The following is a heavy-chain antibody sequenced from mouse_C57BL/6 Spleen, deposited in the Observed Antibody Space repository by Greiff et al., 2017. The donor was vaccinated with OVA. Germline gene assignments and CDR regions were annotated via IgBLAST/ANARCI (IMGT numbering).Heavy chain of an antibody. Sequence: EVHLVESGGDLVKPGGSLKLSCAASGFTFSSYGMSWVRQTPDKRLEWVATISSGGSYHYYPDSVKGRFTISRDNAKNTLYLQMSSLKSEDTAMYYCARRGVVADYFDYWGQGTTLTVSS. CDR1: GFTFSSYG. J-gene: IGHJ2*01. D-gene: IGHD1-1*01. V-gene: IGHV5-6*01. CDR2: ISSGGSYH. CDR3: ARRGVVADYFDY.